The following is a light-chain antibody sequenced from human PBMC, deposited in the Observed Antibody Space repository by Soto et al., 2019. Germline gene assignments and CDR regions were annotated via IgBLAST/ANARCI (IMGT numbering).Light chain of an antibody. CDR2: DAS. CDR3: QQRSDWPPT. Sequence: EIVLTQSPATLSLSPGDRATLSCRASQSVGSYLGWYQQRPGQAPRLLIYDASNRATGIPARFSGSGSGTDFTLTISSLEPEDFAVYYCQQRSDWPPTLGGGTKVEIK. V-gene: IGKV3-11*01. CDR1: QSVGSY. J-gene: IGKJ4*01.